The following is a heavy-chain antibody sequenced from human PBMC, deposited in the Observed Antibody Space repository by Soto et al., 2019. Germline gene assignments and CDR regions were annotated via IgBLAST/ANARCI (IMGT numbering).Heavy chain of an antibody. J-gene: IGHJ6*02. CDR3: AREAAAERNDYGLDV. Sequence: QVQLVQSGPEVRKPGASVKVFCKASGYIVSRYGISWVRQAHGQGLEWMAWIRGYNGNPKFGERVQGRVNVTTDTSTGTAYMELRSLRSDDTVEYDGAREAAAERNDYGLDVWGQGTTVIVSS. D-gene: IGHD6-13*01. V-gene: IGHV1-18*04. CDR2: IRGYNGNP. CDR1: GYIVSRYG.